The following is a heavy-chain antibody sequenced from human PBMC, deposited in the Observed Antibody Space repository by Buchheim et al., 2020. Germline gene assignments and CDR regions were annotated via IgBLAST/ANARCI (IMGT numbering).Heavy chain of an antibody. Sequence: QVQLVESGGGLVKPGGSLRLSCAASGFTFSDYYMSWIRQAPGKGLEWVSYISSSSSYTNYADSVKGQFTISRDNAKNSLYLQMNSLRAEDTSVYYCARELGYCSSTSCSARGYYYYGMDVWGQGTT. CDR1: GFTFSDYY. J-gene: IGHJ6*02. D-gene: IGHD2-2*01. CDR3: ARELGYCSSTSCSARGYYYYGMDV. CDR2: ISSSSSYT. V-gene: IGHV3-11*06.